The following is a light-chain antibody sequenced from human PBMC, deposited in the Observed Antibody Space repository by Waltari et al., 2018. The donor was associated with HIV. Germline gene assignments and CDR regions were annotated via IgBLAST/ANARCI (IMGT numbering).Light chain of an antibody. J-gene: IGKJ1*01. Sequence: DVQMIQSPPTLSASIGDRVTITSRASQSIRTWLAWYQQKPGKAPKLLIYKASSLQSGVPLRFSGTGSGTEFTLTISSLQPDDVATYHCQQYDSFPWTFGQGTKVEVK. V-gene: IGKV1-5*03. CDR3: QQYDSFPWT. CDR2: KAS. CDR1: QSIRTW.